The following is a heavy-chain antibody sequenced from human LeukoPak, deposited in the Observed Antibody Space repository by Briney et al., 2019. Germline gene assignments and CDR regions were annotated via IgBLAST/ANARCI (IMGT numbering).Heavy chain of an antibody. J-gene: IGHJ4*02. CDR1: GFTFSSYA. Sequence: QAGGSLRLSCAASGFTFSSYAMSWIRQAPGKGLEWVSYISSSGSTIYYADSVKGRFTISRDNAKNSLYLQMNSLRAEDTAVYYCARDLGDYYDSSGYYPLDYWGQGTLVTVSS. D-gene: IGHD3-22*01. V-gene: IGHV3-48*03. CDR3: ARDLGDYYDSSGYYPLDY. CDR2: ISSSGSTI.